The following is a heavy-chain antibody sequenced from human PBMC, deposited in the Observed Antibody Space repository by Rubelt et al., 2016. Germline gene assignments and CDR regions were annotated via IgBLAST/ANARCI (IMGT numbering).Heavy chain of an antibody. J-gene: IGHJ2*01. CDR1: GFSFNTYG. Sequence: EVHLLESGGGLVQPGGSLRLSCAASGFSFNTYGMSWVRQAPGKGLEWVSAISNTGAVTHCADSVKGRFTISRDNAKNSLYLQMNSLRAEDTAIYFCAKGPRGLWYFDLWGRGTLVTVSS. CDR2: ISNTGAVT. CDR3: AKGPRGLWYFDL. V-gene: IGHV3-23*01.